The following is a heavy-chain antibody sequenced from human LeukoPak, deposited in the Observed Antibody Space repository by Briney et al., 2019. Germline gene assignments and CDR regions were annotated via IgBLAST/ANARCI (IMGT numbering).Heavy chain of an antibody. CDR2: IIPIFGTA. V-gene: IGHV1-69*13. CDR1: GGTFSSYA. CDR3: ARVPDYDILTGYPYYFDY. J-gene: IGHJ4*02. Sequence: SVKVSCKASGGTFSSYAISWVRQAPGQGLEWTGGIIPIFGTANYAQKFQGRVTITADESTSTAYMELSSLRSEDTAVYYCARVPDYDILTGYPYYFDYWGQGTLVTVSS. D-gene: IGHD3-9*01.